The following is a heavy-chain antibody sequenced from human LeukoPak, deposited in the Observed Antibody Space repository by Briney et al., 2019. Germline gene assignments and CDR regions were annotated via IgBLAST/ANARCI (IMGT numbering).Heavy chain of an antibody. D-gene: IGHD3-16*01. CDR2: ISGSGGST. Sequence: GGSLRLSCAASGFTFSSYGMSWVRQVPGKGLEWVSAISGSGGSTYYADSVKGRFTISRDNSKNTLDLQMKSLRAEDTAVYYCAKGGGCSWSYDYHYMDVWGKGTTVTISS. V-gene: IGHV3-23*01. J-gene: IGHJ6*03. CDR1: GFTFSSYG. CDR3: AKGGGCSWSYDYHYMDV.